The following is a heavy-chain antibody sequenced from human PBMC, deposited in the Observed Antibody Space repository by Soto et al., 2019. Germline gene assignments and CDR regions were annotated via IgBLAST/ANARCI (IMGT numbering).Heavy chain of an antibody. CDR2: IYYSGST. J-gene: IGHJ4*02. CDR1: GGSISSYY. V-gene: IGHV4-59*01. Sequence: PSETLSLTCTGSGGSISSYYWSWIRQPPGKGLEWIGYIYYSGSTNYNPSLKSRVTISVDTSKNQFSLKLSSVTAADTAVYYCAGSVVVTAIDYWGQGTLVTVSS. CDR3: AGSVVVTAIDY. D-gene: IGHD2-21*02.